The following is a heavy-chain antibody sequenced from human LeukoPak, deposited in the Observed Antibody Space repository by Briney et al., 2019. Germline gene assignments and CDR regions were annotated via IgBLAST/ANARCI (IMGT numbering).Heavy chain of an antibody. CDR1: GFTFSSYA. CDR3: ARSLDFWSGYDY. CDR2: ISYDGSNK. D-gene: IGHD3-3*01. Sequence: AGGSLRLSCAASGFTFSSYAMHWVRQAPGKGLEWVAVISYDGSNKYSADSVKGRFTISRDNSKNTLYLQMNSLRAEDTAVYYCARSLDFWSGYDYWGQGTLVTVSS. J-gene: IGHJ4*02. V-gene: IGHV3-30*04.